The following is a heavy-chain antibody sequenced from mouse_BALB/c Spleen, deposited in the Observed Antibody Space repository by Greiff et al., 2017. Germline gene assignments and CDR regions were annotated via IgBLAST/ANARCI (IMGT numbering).Heavy chain of an antibody. Sequence: VQLKQSGPELVKPGASVKMSCKASGYTFTSYVMHWVKQKPGQGLEWIGYINPYNDGTKYNEKFKGKATLTSDKSSSTAYMELSSLTSEDSAVYYCAKGIYYDYERGLFAYWGQGTLVTVSA. J-gene: IGHJ3*01. CDR2: INPYNDGT. CDR3: AKGIYYDYERGLFAY. CDR1: GYTFTSYV. D-gene: IGHD2-4*01. V-gene: IGHV1-14*01.